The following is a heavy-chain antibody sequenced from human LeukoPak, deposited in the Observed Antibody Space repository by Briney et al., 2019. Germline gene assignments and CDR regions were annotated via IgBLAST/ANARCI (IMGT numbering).Heavy chain of an antibody. J-gene: IGHJ4*02. Sequence: GGSLRFSGAALGLTFRSNTINWGRQAPGKGLEWVSSIDSSSSYISYADSVKGRFTICRDNAKNSLSLPMISLRAEDTAVYYCAGGRYGDYDYWGQGTLLTVSS. D-gene: IGHD4-17*01. CDR2: IDSSSSYI. V-gene: IGHV3-21*01. CDR3: AGGRYGDYDY. CDR1: GLTFRSNT.